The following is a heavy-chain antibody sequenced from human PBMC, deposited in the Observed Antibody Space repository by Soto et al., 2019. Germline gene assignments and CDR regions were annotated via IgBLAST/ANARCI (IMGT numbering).Heavy chain of an antibody. CDR1: GYTFTGYG. D-gene: IGHD3-10*01. Sequence: GASVKVSCQASGYTFTGYGISWVRQAPGQGLEWMGWISAYNGNTNYAQKLQGRVTMTTDTSTSTAYMELRSLRSDDTAVYYCARSRLLLWFGESYGMDVWGQGTTVTVSS. CDR2: ISAYNGNT. V-gene: IGHV1-18*01. J-gene: IGHJ6*02. CDR3: ARSRLLLWFGESYGMDV.